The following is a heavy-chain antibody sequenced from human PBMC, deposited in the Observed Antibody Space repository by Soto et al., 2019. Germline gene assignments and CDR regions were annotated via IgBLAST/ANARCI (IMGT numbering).Heavy chain of an antibody. J-gene: IGHJ4*02. CDR2: ISQSGTA. CDR1: GDSFSSGYW. D-gene: IGHD2-15*01. CDR3: ARHGGRFFEY. V-gene: IGHV4-4*02. Sequence: QVQLQESGPGLVKPSETLSLTCAVSGDSFSSGYWWSWVRQPPGKGLQWIEQISQSGTANYNPSLESRVTMSVDKSKNQFSLILTSVTAADTAVYYCARHGGRFFEYWGQGILVTVSS.